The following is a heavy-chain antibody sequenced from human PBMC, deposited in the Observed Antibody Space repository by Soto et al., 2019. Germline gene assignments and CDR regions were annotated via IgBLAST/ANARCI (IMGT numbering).Heavy chain of an antibody. V-gene: IGHV4-39*01. CDR2: IFYSGST. CDR1: SDSITRSKYY. CDR3: ARHDTIRLYFYYLDV. Sequence: PSETLSLTCSVSSDSITRSKYYWGWIRQPPGRGLEWIGTIFYSGSTYYNPSLKNRVTISVDTSKNQFSLKLSSVTAADTAIYYCARHDTIRLYFYYLDVWGKGTTVTVSS. J-gene: IGHJ6*03. D-gene: IGHD4-17*01.